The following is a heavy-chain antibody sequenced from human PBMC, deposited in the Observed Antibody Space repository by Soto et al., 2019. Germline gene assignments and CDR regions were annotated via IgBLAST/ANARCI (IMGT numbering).Heavy chain of an antibody. CDR2: ISSSSSYM. CDR1: GFTFSNYG. CDR3: ARDCSSARCYGGHFDY. Sequence: EVQLVESGGGLVKPGGSLRLSCAASGFTFSNYGMNWVRQAPGKGLEWVSSISSSSSYMYYADSVKGRFTISRDNAKNSRILLMNSLRAEDTAVYYCARDCSSARCYGGHFDYWGQGTLVTVSS. V-gene: IGHV3-21*01. J-gene: IGHJ4*02. D-gene: IGHD2-2*01.